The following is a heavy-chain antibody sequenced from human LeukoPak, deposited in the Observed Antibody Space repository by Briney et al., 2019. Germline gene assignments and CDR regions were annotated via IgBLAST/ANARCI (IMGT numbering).Heavy chain of an antibody. J-gene: IGHJ4*02. CDR3: ARDGFGTGSN. CDR2: IKQDGSEK. D-gene: IGHD3-16*01. V-gene: IGHV3-7*03. CDR1: GLTFSNYW. Sequence: QTGGSLRLSCAASGLTFSNYWMDWVRQAPGKGLEWVANIKQDGSEKNCVDSVKGRFIISRDNAKNSLYLQMNTLRADDTAAYYCARDGFGTGSNWGQGTLVTVSS.